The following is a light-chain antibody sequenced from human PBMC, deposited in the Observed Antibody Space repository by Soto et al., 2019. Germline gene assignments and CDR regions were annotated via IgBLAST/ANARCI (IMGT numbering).Light chain of an antibody. CDR3: QQYEDAAWT. Sequence: IQLTKSHSTLSASLGEKLTFTSRTSKGIDRYLAWYQQKPGKAPKLLVYGASTLEGGVPSSFSGSGSATEFILTISSLEPDDFATYYCQQYEDAAWTFGEGTKVDIK. J-gene: IGKJ1*01. CDR2: GAS. CDR1: KGIDRY. V-gene: IGKV1-5*01.